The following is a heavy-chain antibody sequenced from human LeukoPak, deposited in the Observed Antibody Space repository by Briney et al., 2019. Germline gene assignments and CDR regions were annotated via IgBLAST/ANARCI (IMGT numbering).Heavy chain of an antibody. D-gene: IGHD3-22*01. CDR3: ARVDSSGYYLGY. Sequence: PSQTLSLTCTVSGGSISSGGYYWSWIRQPPGKGLEWIGYIYHSESTYYNPSLKSRVTISVDTSKNQFSLKLSSVTAADTAVYYCARVDSSGYYLGYWGQGTLVTVSS. V-gene: IGHV4-30-2*01. CDR2: IYHSEST. J-gene: IGHJ4*02. CDR1: GGSISSGGYY.